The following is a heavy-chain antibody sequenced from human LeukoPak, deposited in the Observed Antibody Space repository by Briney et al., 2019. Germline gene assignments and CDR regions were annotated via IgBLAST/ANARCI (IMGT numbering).Heavy chain of an antibody. D-gene: IGHD3-22*01. Sequence: PGGSLRLSCAASGFTFSSYAMHWVRQAPGKRLEYVSAISSNGGSTYYANSVKGRFTISRDNSKNTLYLQMGSLRAEDMAVYYCAISLSGYYYDTFDYWGQGTLVTVSS. CDR2: ISSNGGST. CDR3: AISLSGYYYDTFDY. V-gene: IGHV3-64*01. J-gene: IGHJ4*02. CDR1: GFTFSSYA.